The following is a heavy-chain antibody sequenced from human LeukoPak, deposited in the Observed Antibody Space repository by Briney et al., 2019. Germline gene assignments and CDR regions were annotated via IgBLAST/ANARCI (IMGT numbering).Heavy chain of an antibody. J-gene: IGHJ1*01. Sequence: GGSLRLSCAASGFTFSGFGIHWVRQAPGKGLEWVAHINPDGRDTYYVDSVKGRFTISRDNAQNSMYLQMNSLRVEDTAVYYCTSWGDTTAEYFQRWGQGTLVTVSS. CDR1: GFTFSGFG. CDR2: INPDGRDT. V-gene: IGHV3-7*01. CDR3: TSWGDTTAEYFQR. D-gene: IGHD2-21*02.